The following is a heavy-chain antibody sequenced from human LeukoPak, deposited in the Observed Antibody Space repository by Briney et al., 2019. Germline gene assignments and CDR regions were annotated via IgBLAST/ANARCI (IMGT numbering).Heavy chain of an antibody. V-gene: IGHV4-4*07. CDR2: IYTSGST. J-gene: IGHJ5*02. CDR1: GGSISSYY. D-gene: IGHD2-2*01. Sequence: SETLPLTCTVSGGSISSYYWSWIRQPAGKGLEWIGRIYTSGSTNYNPSLKSRVTMSVDTSENQFSLKLSSVTAADTAVYYCARAGPIVVVPAAYNNWFDPWGQGTLVTVSS. CDR3: ARAGPIVVVPAAYNNWFDP.